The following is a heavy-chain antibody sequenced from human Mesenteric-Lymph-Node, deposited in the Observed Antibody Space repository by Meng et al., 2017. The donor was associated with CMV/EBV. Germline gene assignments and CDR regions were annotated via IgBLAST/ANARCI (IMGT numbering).Heavy chain of an antibody. Sequence: SETLSLTCAVYGGSFSGYYWSWIRQPPGKGLEWIGEIHHSGSTNYNPSLMSRVTISLDTSRNQFSLRLSAVTAADTAVYYCARDIGDYDFWSGFGPFDYWGQGSLVTVSS. CDR1: GGSFSGYY. CDR2: IHHSGST. J-gene: IGHJ4*02. CDR3: ARDIGDYDFWSGFGPFDY. D-gene: IGHD3-3*01. V-gene: IGHV4-34*01.